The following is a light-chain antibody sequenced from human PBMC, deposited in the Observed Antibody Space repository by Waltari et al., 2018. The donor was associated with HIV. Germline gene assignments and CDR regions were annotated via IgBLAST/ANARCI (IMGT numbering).Light chain of an antibody. V-gene: IGLV1-44*01. Sequence: QSVLTQPPSASGTPGQRVSISCSVSSSNIGSNIVNWYQQLPGTAPKLLIYSNKPRPAGGPDRFSGSKSGTSASLAISGLQSEDEADYYCAAWDDSLNAWVFGGGTKLTVL. J-gene: IGLJ3*02. CDR1: SSNIGSNI. CDR2: SNK. CDR3: AAWDDSLNAWV.